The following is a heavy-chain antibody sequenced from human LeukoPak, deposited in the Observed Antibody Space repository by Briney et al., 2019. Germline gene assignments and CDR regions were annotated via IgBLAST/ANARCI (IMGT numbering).Heavy chain of an antibody. CDR2: INPNSGGT. D-gene: IGHD5-18*01. CDR1: GYTFTGYY. V-gene: IGHV1-2*02. J-gene: IGHJ6*02. Sequence: ASVKVSCKASGYTFTGYYMHWVRQAPGQGLEWMGWINPNSGGTNYAQKFQGRVTMTRDTSISTAYMELSRLRSDDTAEYYCARRYRLDYYYYYGMDVWGQGTTVTVSS. CDR3: ARRYRLDYYYYYGMDV.